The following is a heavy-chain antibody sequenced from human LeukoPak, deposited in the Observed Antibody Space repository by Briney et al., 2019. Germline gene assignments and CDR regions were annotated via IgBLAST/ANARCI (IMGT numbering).Heavy chain of an antibody. D-gene: IGHD5-12*01. Sequence: SETLSLTCTVYGGSISSYYWSWIRQPPGKGLEWIGYIYYSGSTNYNPSLKSRVTISVDTSKNQFSLKLSSVTAADTAVYYCARDRLGWFDPWGQGTLVTVSS. CDR3: ARDRLGWFDP. CDR2: IYYSGST. J-gene: IGHJ5*02. V-gene: IGHV4-59*01. CDR1: GGSISSYY.